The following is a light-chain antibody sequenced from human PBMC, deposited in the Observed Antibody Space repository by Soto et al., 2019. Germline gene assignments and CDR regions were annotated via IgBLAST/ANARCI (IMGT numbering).Light chain of an antibody. CDR3: QHYDNLRPLFT. CDR2: DAS. V-gene: IGKV1-33*01. J-gene: IGKJ3*01. Sequence: DIQMTQSPSSLSASVGDRVTITCQASQDISNYLNWYQQKPGKAPKLLIYDASNLETGVPSRFSGSGSGTDFTFTISSLQPEDIATYYCQHYDNLRPLFTFGPGTKVDIK. CDR1: QDISNY.